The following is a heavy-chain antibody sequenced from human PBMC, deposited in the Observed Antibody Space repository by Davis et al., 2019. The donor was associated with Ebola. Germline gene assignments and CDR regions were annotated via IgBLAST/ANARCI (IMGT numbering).Heavy chain of an antibody. CDR3: ARHGGLGYGDYFDY. D-gene: IGHD4-17*01. Sequence: SETLSLTCTVSGGSISSISYYWGWIRQPPGKGLDWIGSIYYSGSTYYNPSLKSRVTISVDTSKNQFSLKLSSVTAADTAVYYCARHGGLGYGDYFDYWGQGTLVTVSS. CDR1: GGSISSISYY. J-gene: IGHJ4*02. CDR2: IYYSGST. V-gene: IGHV4-39*01.